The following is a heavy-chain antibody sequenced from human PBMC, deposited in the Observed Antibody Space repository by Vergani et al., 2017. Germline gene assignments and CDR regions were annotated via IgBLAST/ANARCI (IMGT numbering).Heavy chain of an antibody. CDR3: ARDHYDILTGYYRPDY. CDR1: GFTFSGYG. Sequence: EVDLVESGGGLAQPGGSLRLSCAASGFTFSGYGMNWVRQAPGKGLEWVSYISSGSSSIYYADSVKGRFTISRDNAKNSVHLQMNSLRAEDTAVYYCARDHYDILTGYYRPDYWGQGTLVTVSS. CDR2: ISSGSSSI. J-gene: IGHJ4*02. D-gene: IGHD3-9*01. V-gene: IGHV3-48*01.